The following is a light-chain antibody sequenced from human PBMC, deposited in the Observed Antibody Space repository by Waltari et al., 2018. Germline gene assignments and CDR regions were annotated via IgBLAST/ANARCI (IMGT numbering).Light chain of an antibody. CDR2: AAS. CDR1: QVISNY. J-gene: IGKJ3*01. CDR3: QKYDSVPLT. V-gene: IGKV1-27*01. Sequence: DIQMTQSPSSLSASVGDRVTITCLASQVISNYLAWYQQKPGKGPKLLIYAASTLQSGVPSRFSGSVSGTDFTLTISSLQPEDVATYYCQKYDSVPLTFGPGTKVDIK.